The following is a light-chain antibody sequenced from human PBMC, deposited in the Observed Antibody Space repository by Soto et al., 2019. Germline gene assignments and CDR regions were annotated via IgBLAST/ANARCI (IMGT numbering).Light chain of an antibody. CDR2: GAS. Sequence: EIMMTQSPATLSVSPGESATLSCRASQTISINLAWYQQKPGQAPRLLFYGASTRAAGIPARFSGSGSGTDFTLTINSLQSEDFAIYYCQQYQNWPPWTFGQGTKVEI. V-gene: IGKV3-15*01. J-gene: IGKJ1*01. CDR3: QQYQNWPPWT. CDR1: QTISIN.